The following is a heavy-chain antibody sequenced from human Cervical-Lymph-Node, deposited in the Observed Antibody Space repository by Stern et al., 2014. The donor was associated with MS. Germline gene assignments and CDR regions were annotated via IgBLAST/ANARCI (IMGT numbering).Heavy chain of an antibody. CDR3: VRDLRDMIRGVVFDY. CDR1: GFAFSDHA. Sequence: DQLVESGGGVVQPGRSLRLSCTASGFAFSDHAVHWVRQAPGKGLEWVAFISFDGSSKFYAASVKDRLTISRDNSKNTVNLQMNSLRPEDTAMYYCVRDLRDMIRGVVFDYWGQGTLVTVSS. V-gene: IGHV3-30-3*01. D-gene: IGHD3-10*01. J-gene: IGHJ4*02. CDR2: ISFDGSSK.